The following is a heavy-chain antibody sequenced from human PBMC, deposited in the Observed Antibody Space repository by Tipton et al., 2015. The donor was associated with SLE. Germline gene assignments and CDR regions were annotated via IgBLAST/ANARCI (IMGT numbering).Heavy chain of an antibody. CDR3: ATGGFGELLSIDY. Sequence: TLSLTCTVSGGSISSSSYYWGWIRPPPGKGLEWIGSIYYSGSTYYNPSLKSRVTISVDTSKNQFSLKLSSVTAADTAVYYCATGGFGELLSIDYWGQGTLVTVSS. V-gene: IGHV4-39*07. CDR2: IYYSGST. CDR1: GGSISSSSYY. J-gene: IGHJ4*02. D-gene: IGHD3-10*01.